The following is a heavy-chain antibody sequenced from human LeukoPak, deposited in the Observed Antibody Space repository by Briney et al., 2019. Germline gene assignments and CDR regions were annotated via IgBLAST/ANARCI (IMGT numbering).Heavy chain of an antibody. J-gene: IGHJ6*03. CDR3: ARGSGGPHYYYYYMDV. Sequence: SETLSLTCSVSGGSITSNYWNWIRQPPGKGLEWIGYISYSGSTNYNPSLKSRVTISIDTSENQFSLKLSSVTAADTAVYYCARGSGGPHYYYYYMDVWGKGTTVSVSS. V-gene: IGHV4-59*01. D-gene: IGHD6-25*01. CDR1: GGSITSNY. CDR2: ISYSGST.